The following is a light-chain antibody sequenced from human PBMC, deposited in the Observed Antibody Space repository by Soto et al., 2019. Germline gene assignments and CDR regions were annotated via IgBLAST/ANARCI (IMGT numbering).Light chain of an antibody. CDR1: QGISRY. V-gene: IGKV1-8*01. CDR2: AAS. Sequence: AIRMTQSPSSLSASTGDRVTITCRASQGISRYLAWYQQKPGKAAKLLIYAASTLQSGVPSRFSGSGSGTDFTRTISCLQSEDFATYYWQQYYSYPGTFGPGTKVDIK. CDR3: QQYYSYPGT. J-gene: IGKJ3*01.